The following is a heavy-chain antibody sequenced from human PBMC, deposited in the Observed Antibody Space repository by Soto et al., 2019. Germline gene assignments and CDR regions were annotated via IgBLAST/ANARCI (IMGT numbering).Heavy chain of an antibody. J-gene: IGHJ5*02. V-gene: IGHV1-2*02. CDR3: ARGTFDSSDNYLAGWFDP. D-gene: IGHD3-22*01. Sequence: QVQLEQSGAEVKKPGASVRVSCKASGYSFSDYYIHWVRQAPGQGLEWMGWIVPNNGGTKYAQKFQDRVTMTRDTSITTAYMELSRLRSDDTAVYYCARGTFDSSDNYLAGWFDPWGQGTLVTVSS. CDR1: GYSFSDYY. CDR2: IVPNNGGT.